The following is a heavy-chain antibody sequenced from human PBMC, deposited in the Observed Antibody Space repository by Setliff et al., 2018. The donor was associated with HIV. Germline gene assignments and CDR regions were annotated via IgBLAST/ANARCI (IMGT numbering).Heavy chain of an antibody. D-gene: IGHD2-21*01. J-gene: IGHJ3*02. Sequence: SETLSLTCAVYGGSFSGYYWSWIRQPPGKGLEWIGEINHSGSNNYNPSLKSRVTLSVDTSKNQFSLKMSSVTAADTAVYYCAKRASYSFQIWGRGTMVTVSS. CDR1: GGSFSGYY. V-gene: IGHV4-34*01. CDR3: AKRASYSFQI. CDR2: INHSGSN.